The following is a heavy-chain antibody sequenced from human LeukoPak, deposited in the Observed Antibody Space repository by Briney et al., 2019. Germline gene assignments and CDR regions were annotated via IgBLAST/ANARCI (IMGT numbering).Heavy chain of an antibody. V-gene: IGHV4-59*01. CDR2: IYYSGST. D-gene: IGHD1-14*01. Sequence: SETLPLTCAVYGGSFSGYYWSWIRQPPGKGLEWIGYIYYSGSTNYNPSLKSRVTISVDTSKNQFSLKLSSVTAADTAVYYCARITLNWFDPWGQGTLVTVSS. CDR3: ARITLNWFDP. J-gene: IGHJ5*02. CDR1: GGSFSGYY.